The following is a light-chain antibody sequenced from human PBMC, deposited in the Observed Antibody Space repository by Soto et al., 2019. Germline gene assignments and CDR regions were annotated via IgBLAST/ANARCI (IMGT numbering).Light chain of an antibody. J-gene: IGKJ1*01. CDR1: QIVRSN. Sequence: EIVMTQSPATLSVSPGERFTLSCRASQIVRSNLAWYQQKPGQAPRLLIYSASRRATGIPDTFTGSGSGTDFTLTITRLEPEDFAMYYCQQYGHSPRTFGQGTKVDI. CDR3: QQYGHSPRT. V-gene: IGKV3-20*01. CDR2: SAS.